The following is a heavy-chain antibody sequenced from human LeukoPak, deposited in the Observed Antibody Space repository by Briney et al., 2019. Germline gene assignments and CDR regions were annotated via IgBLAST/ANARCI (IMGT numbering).Heavy chain of an antibody. Sequence: SGESLKISCKGSGYNFTNYWIGWVRQMPGKGLEWMGIIYPVDSDTRYSPSFQGQVTISVDKSITTAYLQWSSLKASDTAMYYCARLFRNYYDSSGRGRLDYWGQGTLVTVSS. CDR1: GYNFTNYW. J-gene: IGHJ4*02. CDR3: ARLFRNYYDSSGRGRLDY. CDR2: IYPVDSDT. V-gene: IGHV5-51*01. D-gene: IGHD3-22*01.